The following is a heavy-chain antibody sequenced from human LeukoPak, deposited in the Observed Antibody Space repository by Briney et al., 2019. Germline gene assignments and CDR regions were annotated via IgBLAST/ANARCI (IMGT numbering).Heavy chain of an antibody. D-gene: IGHD1-26*01. J-gene: IGHJ4*02. CDR3: ARGPSGSYSHFDY. CDR1: GFTFSSYW. CDR2: ITSGRTT. V-gene: IGHV3-48*04. Sequence: GGSLRLSCAASGFTFSSYWMSWVRQAPGKGLEWVSYITSGRTTYYADSVKGRFTISRDNAKNSLYLQMNSLRAEDTAVYYCARGPSGSYSHFDYWGQGTLVTVSS.